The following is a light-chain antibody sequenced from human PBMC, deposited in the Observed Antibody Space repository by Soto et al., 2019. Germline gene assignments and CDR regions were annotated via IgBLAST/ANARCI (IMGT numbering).Light chain of an antibody. CDR1: SSDVGGYNY. V-gene: IGLV2-8*01. CDR3: SSYAGSNNVV. J-gene: IGLJ2*01. CDR2: EVS. Sequence: QSALAQPPSASGSPGQSVTISCTGTSSDVGGYNYVSWYKQHPGKAPKLMIYEVSTRQSGVPDRFSGSKSGNTASLTVSGLQAEDEADYYCSSYAGSNNVVFGGGTKVTVL.